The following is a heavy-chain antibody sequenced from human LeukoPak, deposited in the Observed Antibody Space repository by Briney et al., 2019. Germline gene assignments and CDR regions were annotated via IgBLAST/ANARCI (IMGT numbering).Heavy chain of an antibody. Sequence: GGSLRLSCAVSGFTFSTYWMSWVRQAPGKGLEWVANIKEDGSEKYYVDSVRGRFTISRDNAKNSLYLQMNSLRAEDTAVYYCARDGFQYSSGWYSGVGYFDYWGQGTLVTVSS. CDR2: IKEDGSEK. V-gene: IGHV3-7*01. CDR1: GFTFSTYW. J-gene: IGHJ4*02. CDR3: ARDGFQYSSGWYSGVGYFDY. D-gene: IGHD6-19*01.